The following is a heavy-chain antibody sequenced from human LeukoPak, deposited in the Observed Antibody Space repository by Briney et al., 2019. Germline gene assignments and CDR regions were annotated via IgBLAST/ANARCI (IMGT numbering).Heavy chain of an antibody. D-gene: IGHD6-19*01. CDR3: AKTGAVAPLNWFDP. CDR2: FYVGGAT. CDR1: GFSVTNNY. Sequence: GGSLRLSCAVSGFSVTNNYMSWVRQAPGKGLEWVSVFYVGGATYYADSVKGRFTISRDNSENTLYLQMKSLRAEDTAVYYCAKTGAVAPLNWFDPWGQGTLVTVSS. V-gene: IGHV3-53*01. J-gene: IGHJ5*02.